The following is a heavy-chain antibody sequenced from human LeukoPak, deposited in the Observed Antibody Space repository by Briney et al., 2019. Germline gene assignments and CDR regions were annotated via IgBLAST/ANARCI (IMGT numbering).Heavy chain of an antibody. D-gene: IGHD1-26*01. CDR2: ISPNSGGT. CDR1: GYTFIDYY. J-gene: IGHJ4*02. Sequence: GPSVKVSCKASGYTFIDYYMHWVRQAPGQGLEWIGWISPNSGGTKSVQKFQGRVTMTRDTSITTVYMELSGLSFDDTAVYYCARGGGRYSVDYWGQGTLVIVSS. CDR3: ARGGGRYSVDY. V-gene: IGHV1-2*02.